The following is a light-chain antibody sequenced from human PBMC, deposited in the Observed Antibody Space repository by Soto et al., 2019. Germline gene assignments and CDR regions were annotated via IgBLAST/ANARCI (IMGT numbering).Light chain of an antibody. CDR3: QQYGRSPRT. Sequence: EIVLTQSPGTLSLSPGERATLSCRASQSVSSSYLAWYQQKPGQAPRLLIYGASSRATGIPDRFSGSGSGTDFTLTISRLELEDVAVYYCQQYGRSPRTFGQGNKVEI. CDR1: QSVSSSY. CDR2: GAS. V-gene: IGKV3-20*01. J-gene: IGKJ1*01.